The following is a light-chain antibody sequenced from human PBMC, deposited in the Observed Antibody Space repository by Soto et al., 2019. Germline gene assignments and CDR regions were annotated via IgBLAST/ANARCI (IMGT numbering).Light chain of an antibody. J-gene: IGKJ4*01. V-gene: IGKV3-15*01. CDR3: QQANSFPLT. CDR2: GAS. CDR1: QSVGSD. Sequence: MTQSPSSLSASVGDRATVSCRASQSVGSDLGWYQQKPGQAPRLLIYGASNRATGIPARFSGSGSGTEFTLTISSLQPEDFATYYCQQANSFPLTFGGGTKVDIK.